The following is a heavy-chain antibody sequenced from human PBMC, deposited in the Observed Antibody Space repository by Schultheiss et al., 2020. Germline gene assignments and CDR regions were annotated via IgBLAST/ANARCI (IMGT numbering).Heavy chain of an antibody. D-gene: IGHD3-22*01. Sequence: SETMSLTCTVFGGSISSSSYYWGWIRQPPGKGLEWIGSIYYSGSTYYNPSLKSRVTISVDTSKNQFSLKLSSVTAADTAVYYCARLESDVDYYDSSGYYVYYFDYWGQGTLVPVSS. J-gene: IGHJ4*02. CDR2: IYYSGST. V-gene: IGHV4-39*01. CDR1: GGSISSSSYY. CDR3: ARLESDVDYYDSSGYYVYYFDY.